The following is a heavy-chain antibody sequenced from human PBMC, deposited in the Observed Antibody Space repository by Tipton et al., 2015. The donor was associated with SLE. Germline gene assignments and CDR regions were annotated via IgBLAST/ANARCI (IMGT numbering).Heavy chain of an antibody. CDR3: ARSREGLADH. J-gene: IGHJ4*02. CDR2: INHSGST. CDR1: GYSISSGYY. Sequence: TLSLTCAVSGYSISSGYYWSWIRQPPGKGLEWIGEINHSGSTNYNPSLKSRVTISVDTSKNQFSLKLRSVTAADTAMYYCARSREGLADHWGQGTLVTVSS. V-gene: IGHV4-38-2*01.